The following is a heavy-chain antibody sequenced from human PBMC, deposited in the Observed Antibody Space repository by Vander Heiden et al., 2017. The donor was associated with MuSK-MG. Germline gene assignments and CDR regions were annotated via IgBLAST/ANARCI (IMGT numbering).Heavy chain of an antibody. V-gene: IGHV3-48*02. CDR1: GFTFSSYS. CDR3: ASLLYYYDSSGFWFDP. Sequence: EVQLVESGGGLVQPGGSLSLSCAASGFTFSSYSMNWVRQAPGKGLEWVSYISSSSSTIYYADSVKGRFTISRDNAKNSLYLQMNSLRDEDTAVYYCASLLYYYDSSGFWFDPWGQGTLVTVSS. J-gene: IGHJ5*02. CDR2: ISSSSSTI. D-gene: IGHD3-22*01.